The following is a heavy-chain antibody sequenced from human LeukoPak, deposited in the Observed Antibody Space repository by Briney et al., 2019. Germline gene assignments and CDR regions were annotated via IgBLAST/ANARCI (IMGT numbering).Heavy chain of an antibody. CDR3: ARGSDFWSGYYAYPLDV. CDR1: GGSISSTNYY. Sequence: SETLSLTCTVSGGSISSTNYYWGWIRQPPGKGLEWIGSIYYSGSTYYNPSLKSRVTISVDTSKNQFSLKLSSVTAADTAVYYCARGSDFWSGYYAYPLDVWGKGTTVTVSS. J-gene: IGHJ6*03. V-gene: IGHV4-39*07. CDR2: IYYSGST. D-gene: IGHD3-3*01.